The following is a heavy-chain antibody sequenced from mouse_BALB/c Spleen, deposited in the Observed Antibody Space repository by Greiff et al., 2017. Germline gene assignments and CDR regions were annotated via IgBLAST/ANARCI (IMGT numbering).Heavy chain of an antibody. V-gene: IGHV1-18*01. CDR2: INPNNGGT. CDR1: GYTFTDYN. CDR3: ARRDSYDGAWFAY. J-gene: IGHJ3*01. D-gene: IGHD2-12*01. Sequence: VQLQQSGPELVKPGASVKIPCKASGYTFTDYNMDWVKQSHGKSLEWIGDINPNNGGTIYNQKFKGKATLTVDKSSSTAYMELRSLTSEDTAVYYCARRDSYDGAWFAYWGQGTLVTVSA.